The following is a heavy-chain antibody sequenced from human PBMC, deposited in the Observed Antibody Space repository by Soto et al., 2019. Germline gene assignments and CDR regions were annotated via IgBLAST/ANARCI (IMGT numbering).Heavy chain of an antibody. V-gene: IGHV1-18*01. CDR3: ARGASCTSTSCYDYFHYGMDA. Sequence: ASVKVSCKASGYTFTSHGITWVRQAPGQGLEWMGWITTSNGNTNYAQNLQGRLTLTTDTSTSTAYMELRSLRYDDAAVYYCARGASCTSTSCYDYFHYGMDAWGQGTTVTVSS. CDR2: ITTSNGNT. D-gene: IGHD2-2*01. CDR1: GYTFTSHG. J-gene: IGHJ6*02.